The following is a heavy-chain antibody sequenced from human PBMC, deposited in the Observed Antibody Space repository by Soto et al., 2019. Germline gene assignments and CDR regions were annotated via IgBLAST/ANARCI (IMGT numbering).Heavy chain of an antibody. V-gene: IGHV1-2*06. CDR3: AREITYGGGSFSLGL. Sequence: ASVKVPCTASGYFFTSHYIHWVRLAPGRGLEWMGRINPNNGDTNSPQKFQGRVTMTSDTSISTAYMEMSGLRSDDTALYYCAREITYGGGSFSLGLWGQGTLVTVSS. CDR1: GYFFTSHY. J-gene: IGHJ4*02. D-gene: IGHD3-10*01. CDR2: INPNNGDT.